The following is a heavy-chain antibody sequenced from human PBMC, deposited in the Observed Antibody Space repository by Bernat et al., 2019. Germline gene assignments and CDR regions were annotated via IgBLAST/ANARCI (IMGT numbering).Heavy chain of an antibody. D-gene: IGHD2-15*01. CDR2: IWYDGSNK. CDR3: ARDTPASEAKLDY. CDR1: GVTCSSYG. V-gene: IGHV3-33*01. Sequence: VRGVGGGGGVGQPGRARRLSCAAAGVTCSSYGMHWVRQAPGKGREWVAVIWYDGSNKYYADSVKGRFTISRDNSKNTLYLQMNSLRAEDTAVYYCARDTPASEAKLDYWGQGTLVTVSS. J-gene: IGHJ4*02.